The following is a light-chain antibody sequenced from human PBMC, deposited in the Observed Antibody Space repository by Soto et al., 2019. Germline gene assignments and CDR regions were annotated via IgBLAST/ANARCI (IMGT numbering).Light chain of an antibody. CDR3: QQSYSNPT. CDR2: AAS. J-gene: IGKJ4*01. CDR1: QSINSY. V-gene: IGKV1-39*01. Sequence: DIQMTQSPSSLSASVGDRVTITCRASQSINSYLNWYQQKPGKAPKLLIYAASNLQSGVPSRFSGSGSGTDFTLTISSLQPEDFANYSCQQSYSNPTFGGGTKVDIK.